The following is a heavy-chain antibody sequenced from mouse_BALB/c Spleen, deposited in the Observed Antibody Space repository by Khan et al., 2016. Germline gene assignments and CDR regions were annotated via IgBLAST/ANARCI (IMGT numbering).Heavy chain of an antibody. CDR2: IDPAHGNT. Sequence: VQLQQSGAELVKPGASVKLSCTASGFNIKDTYMHWVKQRPEQGLEWIGRIDPAHGNTKYDPKFQGKATITADTSSNTAYLQLSSLTSEDTAVYYCARSYDGYYGLAYWGQGTLVTVSA. J-gene: IGHJ3*01. D-gene: IGHD2-3*01. CDR1: GFNIKDTY. CDR3: ARSYDGYYGLAY. V-gene: IGHV14-3*02.